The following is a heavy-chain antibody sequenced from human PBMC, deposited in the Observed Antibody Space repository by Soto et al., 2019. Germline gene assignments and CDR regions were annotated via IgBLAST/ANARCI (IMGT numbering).Heavy chain of an antibody. CDR2: ISWNSGSI. J-gene: IGHJ6*02. Sequence: GGSLRLSCAASGLTFDDYAMHWVRQAPGKGLEWVSGISWNSGSIGYADSVKGRFTISRDNAKNSLYLQMNSLRAEDTALYYCAKEAWGYGMDVWGQGTTVTVSS. D-gene: IGHD3-16*01. CDR1: GLTFDDYA. V-gene: IGHV3-9*01. CDR3: AKEAWGYGMDV.